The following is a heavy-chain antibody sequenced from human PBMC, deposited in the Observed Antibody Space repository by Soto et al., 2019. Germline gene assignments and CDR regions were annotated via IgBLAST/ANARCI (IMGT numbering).Heavy chain of an antibody. Sequence: QVQLVQSGAEVKKPGASVKVSCKASGYTFTSYAMHWVRQAPGQRLEWMGWINAGNGNTKYSQKFQGRVTITRDTSASTAYMELSSLRSEDTDVYYCARGTCSGGSCYSFHFDYWGQGTLVTVSS. D-gene: IGHD2-15*01. J-gene: IGHJ4*02. CDR2: INAGNGNT. V-gene: IGHV1-3*01. CDR1: GYTFTSYA. CDR3: ARGTCSGGSCYSFHFDY.